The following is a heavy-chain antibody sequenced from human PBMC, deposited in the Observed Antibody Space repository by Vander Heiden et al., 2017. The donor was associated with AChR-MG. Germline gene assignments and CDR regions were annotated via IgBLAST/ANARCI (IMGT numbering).Heavy chain of an antibody. CDR2: IIPIFGTA. CDR1: GGTFSSYA. D-gene: IGHD3-3*01. J-gene: IGHJ6*02. CDR3: ARAGGGDFWSGYYIGMDV. Sequence: QVQLVQSGAEVKKPGSSVKVSCKASGGTFSSYAISWVRQAPGQGLEWMGGIIPIFGTANYAQKFQGRVTITADESTSTAYMELSSLRSEDTAVYYCARAGGGDFWSGYYIGMDVWGQGTTVTVSS. V-gene: IGHV1-69*01.